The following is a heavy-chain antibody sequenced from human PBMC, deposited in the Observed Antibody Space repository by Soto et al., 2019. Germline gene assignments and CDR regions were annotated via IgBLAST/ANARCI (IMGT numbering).Heavy chain of an antibody. V-gene: IGHV3-23*01. CDR3: ARDDVLCDGGRCYGVPLDV. CDR2: ISGSGDST. Sequence: GGSLRLSCAASGFIFSSYGMSWVRQAPGKGLEWVLGISGSGDSTYYADSVKGRFTISRDTSKNTLHIQMDSLRAEDTAVYYCARDDVLCDGGRCYGVPLDVWGKATTVTVSS. J-gene: IGHJ6*04. CDR1: GFIFSSYG. D-gene: IGHD2-15*01.